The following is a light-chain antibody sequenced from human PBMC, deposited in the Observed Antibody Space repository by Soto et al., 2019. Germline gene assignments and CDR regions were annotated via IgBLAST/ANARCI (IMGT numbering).Light chain of an antibody. CDR3: HQDGTWWT. J-gene: IGKJ1*01. V-gene: IGKV3-15*01. CDR2: GAS. CDR1: QSVSSN. Sequence: EIVMTQSPATLSVSPGERATLSCRASQSVSSNLAWYQQKPGQAPRLLIYGASTSATGIPARFSGSGSGTEFYLTISSIRSEDFAVYYCHQDGTWWTVGQGTKVEIK.